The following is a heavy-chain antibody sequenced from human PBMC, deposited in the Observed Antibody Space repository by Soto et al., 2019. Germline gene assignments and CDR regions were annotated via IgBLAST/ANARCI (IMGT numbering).Heavy chain of an antibody. CDR2: INAGDGNT. CDR3: ARDRIHSGYDE. Sequence: QVQLVQSGAEVKKPRASVKVSCKASGYTFTNYAMHWVRQAPGQRLEWMGWINAGDGNTKYSQKFQGRVTITTDTSASTAYMELSSLRSEDTAVYYCARDRIHSGYDEWGQGTLVTVSS. J-gene: IGHJ4*02. D-gene: IGHD5-12*01. V-gene: IGHV1-3*01. CDR1: GYTFTNYA.